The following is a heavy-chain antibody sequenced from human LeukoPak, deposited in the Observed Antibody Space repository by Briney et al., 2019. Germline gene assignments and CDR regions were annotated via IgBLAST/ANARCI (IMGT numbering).Heavy chain of an antibody. V-gene: IGHV4-4*07. D-gene: IGHD3-22*01. CDR3: ARAAGPDYYDSSGYYYVGWFDP. J-gene: IGHJ5*02. Sequence: SETLSLTCTVSGGSISIYYWSWIRQPAGKGLEWIGRIYTSGSTNYNPSLESRVTMSVDTSKNQFSLKLSSVTAADTAVYYCARAAGPDYYDSSGYYYVGWFDPWGQGTLVTVSS. CDR1: GGSISIYY. CDR2: IYTSGST.